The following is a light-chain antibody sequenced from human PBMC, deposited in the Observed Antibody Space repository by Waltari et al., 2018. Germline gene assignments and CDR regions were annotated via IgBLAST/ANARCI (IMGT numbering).Light chain of an antibody. J-gene: IGKJ2*01. Sequence: DIQLTQSPSSLAEAVGDRVTLTCRASQDIGGYLNWYQQQPGKAPKLLIYKTSILNTGVPSRFSGGASRTDYTLTITNLQPEDIATYYCQYYDNLPIFSFGPGTKVEIK. CDR2: KTS. CDR3: QYYDNLPIFS. V-gene: IGKV1-33*01. CDR1: QDIGGY.